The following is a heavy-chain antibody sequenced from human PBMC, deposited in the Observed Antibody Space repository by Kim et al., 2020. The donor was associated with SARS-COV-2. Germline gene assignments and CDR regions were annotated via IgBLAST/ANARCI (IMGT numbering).Heavy chain of an antibody. CDR1: GYIFTDHG. J-gene: IGHJ6*02. CDR2: IYTGNGNT. D-gene: IGHD3-10*01. Sequence: ASVKVSCKSSGYIFTDHGIHWVRQAPGQRLEWLGAIYTGNGNTLNSQNFQGRVTLTRDISASTAHMELSSLRSEDTAMYYCARSGGMDVWGQGTTVTVSS. CDR3: ARSGGMDV. V-gene: IGHV1-3*04.